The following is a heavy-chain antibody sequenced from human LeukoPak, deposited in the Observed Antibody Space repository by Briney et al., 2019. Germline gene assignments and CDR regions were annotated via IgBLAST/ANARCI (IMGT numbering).Heavy chain of an antibody. CDR2: INHSGST. Sequence: SETLSLTCAVYGGSFSGYYWSWIRQPPGKGLEWIGEINHSGSTNYNPSLKSRVTISVDTSKNQSSLKLSSVTAADTAVYYCARWVSGSSYRRISMIIVGPVFYFDYWGQGTLVTVSS. V-gene: IGHV4-34*01. CDR1: GGSFSGYY. D-gene: IGHD3-22*01. J-gene: IGHJ4*02. CDR3: ARWVSGSSYRRISMIIVGPVFYFDY.